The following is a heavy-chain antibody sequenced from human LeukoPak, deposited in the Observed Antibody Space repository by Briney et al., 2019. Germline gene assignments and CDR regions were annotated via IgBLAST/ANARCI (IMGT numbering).Heavy chain of an antibody. J-gene: IGHJ4*02. CDR2: ISYDGSNK. V-gene: IGHV3-30-3*01. D-gene: IGHD5-18*01. CDR1: GFTFSSYA. CDR3: ARDAGTALARYFDY. Sequence: PGGSLRLSCAASGFTFSSYAMHWVRQAPGKGLEWVAVISYDGSNKYNADSVKGRFTISRDNSKNTLYLQMNSLRAEDTAVYYCARDAGTALARYFDYWGQGTLVTVSS.